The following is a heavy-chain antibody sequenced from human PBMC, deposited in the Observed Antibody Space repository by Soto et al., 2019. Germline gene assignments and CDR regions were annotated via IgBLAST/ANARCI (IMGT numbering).Heavy chain of an antibody. CDR3: AGXXXXXXXXXYGRKRNWFDP. CDR2: ISSSSSYI. V-gene: IGHV3-21*01. CDR1: GFTFSSYS. D-gene: IGHD4-17*01. Sequence: EVQLVESGGGLVKPGGSLRLSCAASGFTFSSYSMNWVRQAPGKGLEWVSSISSSSSYIYYADSVKGRFTISRDNAKNSLYLQMNSLRAEDTAVYYCAGXXXXXXXXXYGRKRNWFDPWGQGTLVTVSS. J-gene: IGHJ5*02.